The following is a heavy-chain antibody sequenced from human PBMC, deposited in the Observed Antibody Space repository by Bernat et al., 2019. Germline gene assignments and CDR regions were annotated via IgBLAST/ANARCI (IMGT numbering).Heavy chain of an antibody. V-gene: IGHV1-2*06. D-gene: IGHD2-15*01. J-gene: IGHJ4*02. Sequence: QVQLVQSGAEVKKPGASVKVSCKASGYTFTGYYMHWVRQAPGQGLEWMGRINPNSGGTNYAQKFQGRVTMTRDTSISTAYMELSRLGSDDTAVYYCARESGYCSGGSCYSQGYFDYWGQGTLVTVSS. CDR1: GYTFTGYY. CDR2: INPNSGGT. CDR3: ARESGYCSGGSCYSQGYFDY.